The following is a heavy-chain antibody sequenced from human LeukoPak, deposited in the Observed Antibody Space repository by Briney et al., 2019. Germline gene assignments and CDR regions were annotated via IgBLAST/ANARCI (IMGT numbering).Heavy chain of an antibody. V-gene: IGHV4-31*11. CDR1: GGSFSGYY. Sequence: PSETLSLTCAVYGGSFSGYYWSWIRQHPGKGLEWIGYIYYSGSTYYNPSLKSRVTISVDTSKNQFSLKLSSVTAADTAVYYCARDSSSWLDYWGQGTLVTVSS. CDR2: IYYSGST. CDR3: ARDSSSWLDY. J-gene: IGHJ4*02. D-gene: IGHD6-13*01.